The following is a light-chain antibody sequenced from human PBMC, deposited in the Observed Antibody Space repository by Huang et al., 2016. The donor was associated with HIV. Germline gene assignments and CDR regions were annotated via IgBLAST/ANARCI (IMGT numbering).Light chain of an antibody. CDR1: LSVDDN. J-gene: IGKJ5*01. CDR2: GAS. V-gene: IGKV3-15*01. CDR3: QQYKSWFT. Sequence: EIVMTQSPATLSVSPGKRVTLACRASLSVDDNLAWYQQKPGQAPRLLVYGASTRATGVPVRFSGSGSGTEFTLTITSLQSEDSASYYCQQYKSWFTFGQGTRLEIK.